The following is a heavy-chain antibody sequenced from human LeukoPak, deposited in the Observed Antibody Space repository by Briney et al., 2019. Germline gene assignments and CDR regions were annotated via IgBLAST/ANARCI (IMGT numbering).Heavy chain of an antibody. CDR3: ARDCRLNCARQPGFDS. D-gene: IGHD1-1*01. V-gene: IGHV3-48*02. CDR1: AFPFRRYS. CDR2: ISSRGSTI. Sequence: GGSLTLSCAASAFPFRRYSMTRVPPPPATGPERASYISSRGSTIYYADSVKGRLTISRDNAKNSLYLQLSSLRDEDTAVYYCARDCRLNCARQPGFDSWGQGTLVTVSS. J-gene: IGHJ5*01.